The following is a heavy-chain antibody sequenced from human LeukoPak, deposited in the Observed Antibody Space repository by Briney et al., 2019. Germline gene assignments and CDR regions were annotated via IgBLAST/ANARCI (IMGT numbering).Heavy chain of an antibody. CDR3: ARGGSSWSNTWFDP. V-gene: IGHV4-61*02. J-gene: IGHJ5*02. CDR2: IYTSGST. Sequence: SETLSLTCTVSGGSISSGSYYWRWIRQPAGTGLEWIGRIYTSGSTNYNPSLKSRVTISVDTSKNQFSLKLSSVTAADTAVYYCARGGSSWSNTWFDPWGQGTLVTVSS. CDR1: GGSISSGSYY. D-gene: IGHD6-13*01.